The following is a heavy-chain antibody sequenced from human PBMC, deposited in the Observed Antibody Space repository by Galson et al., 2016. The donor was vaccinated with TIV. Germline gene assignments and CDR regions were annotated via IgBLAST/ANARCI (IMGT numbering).Heavy chain of an antibody. D-gene: IGHD1-26*01. CDR3: ARYSGRYYALDV. V-gene: IGHV3-11*01. Sequence: LRLSCAASGFTLSDYYMTWIRQAPGQGLQWLSYINYGGSPKYDADSMKGRLTISRDIAKNSIYLDMSSLTADDTAVYYCARYSGRYYALDVWGQGTTVTVSS. CDR1: GFTLSDYY. J-gene: IGHJ6*02. CDR2: INYGGSPK.